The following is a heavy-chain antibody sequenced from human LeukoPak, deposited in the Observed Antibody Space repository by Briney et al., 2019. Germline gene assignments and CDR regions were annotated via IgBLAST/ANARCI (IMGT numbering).Heavy chain of an antibody. CDR1: GFTFGDYA. J-gene: IGHJ4*02. CDR3: ARVRGVVTAMEPLFDY. CDR2: VSNDGSNQ. V-gene: IGHV3-30-3*01. Sequence: SGGSLRLSCTASGFTFGDYAMSWFRQAPGKGLEWVSVVSNDGSNQDYTDSVKGRFIISRDDSKSTVYLQMNSLRAEDTAVYYCARVRGVVTAMEPLFDYWGQGTLVTVSS. D-gene: IGHD2-21*02.